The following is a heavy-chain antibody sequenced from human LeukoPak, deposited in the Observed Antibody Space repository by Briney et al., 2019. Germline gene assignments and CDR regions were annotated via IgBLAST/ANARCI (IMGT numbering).Heavy chain of an antibody. J-gene: IGHJ4*02. D-gene: IGHD5-18*01. CDR3: AREYIFDY. V-gene: IGHV3-48*02. CDR2: ISSSSNTI. Sequence: GGSLRHSCAASGFTFSNYGMHWVRQAPGKGLEWVSYISSSSNTIYYAGSVKGRFTISRDNAKNSLYLQMNSLRDEDTAVYYCAREYIFDYWGQGTLVTVSS. CDR1: GFTFSNYG.